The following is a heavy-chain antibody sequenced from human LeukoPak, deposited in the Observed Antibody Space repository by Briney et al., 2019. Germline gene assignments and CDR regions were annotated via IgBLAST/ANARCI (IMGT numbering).Heavy chain of an antibody. Sequence: GGSLRLSCAASGFTFSSYEMNWVRQAPGKGLEWVSYISSSGSTIYYADSVKGRFTISRDNAKNSLYLQMNSLRAEDTAVYYCAKGENYGSGSYLDYWGQGTLVTVSS. V-gene: IGHV3-48*03. CDR3: AKGENYGSGSYLDY. J-gene: IGHJ4*02. D-gene: IGHD3-10*01. CDR2: ISSSGSTI. CDR1: GFTFSSYE.